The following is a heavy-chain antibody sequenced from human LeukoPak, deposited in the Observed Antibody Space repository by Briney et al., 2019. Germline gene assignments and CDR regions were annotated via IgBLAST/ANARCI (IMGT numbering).Heavy chain of an antibody. D-gene: IGHD6-13*01. V-gene: IGHV3-30*14. CDR2: ISNDGSNK. Sequence: GGSLRLSCAASGFTFRSYTMHWVRQAPGKGLEWVAVISNDGSNKYYAESVKGRSTISRDNSKNTLYLQMNSLRAEDTAVYYCARVDRGSWSFDYWGQGTLVTVSS. J-gene: IGHJ4*02. CDR1: GFTFRSYT. CDR3: ARVDRGSWSFDY.